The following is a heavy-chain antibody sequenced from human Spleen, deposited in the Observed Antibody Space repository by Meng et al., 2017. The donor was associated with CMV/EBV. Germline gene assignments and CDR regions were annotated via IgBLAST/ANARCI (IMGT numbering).Heavy chain of an antibody. CDR1: FTRHA. J-gene: IGHJ4*02. V-gene: IGHV1-18*01. CDR2: ISADNHNT. CDR3: ARGGDYGDFHDPFDY. D-gene: IGHD4-17*01. Sequence: FTRHAITWVRHAPGQGLECMGWISADNHNTNLIQKFKGRITLTTDTSPSTAYMGLRSLRSDDTAVYYCARGGDYGDFHDPFDYWGQGTLVTVSS.